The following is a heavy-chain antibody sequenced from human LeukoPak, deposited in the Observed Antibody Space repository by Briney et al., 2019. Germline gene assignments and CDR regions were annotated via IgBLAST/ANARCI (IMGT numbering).Heavy chain of an antibody. CDR2: IYHSGST. CDR1: GGSISSSNW. CDR3: ARAPANYYDSSGLDY. J-gene: IGHJ4*02. V-gene: IGHV4-4*02. Sequence: PSETLSLICAVSGGSISSSNWWSWVRQPPGKGLEWIGEIYHSGSTNYNPSLKSRVTISVDKSKNQFSLKLSSVTAADTAVYYCARAPANYYDSSGLDYWGQGTLVTVSS. D-gene: IGHD3-22*01.